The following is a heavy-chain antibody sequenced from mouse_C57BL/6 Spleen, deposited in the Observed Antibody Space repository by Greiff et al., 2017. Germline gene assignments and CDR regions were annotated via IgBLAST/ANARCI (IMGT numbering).Heavy chain of an antibody. CDR1: GYTFPSYW. V-gene: IGHV1-52*01. CDR2: IDPSDSVT. CDR3: ARTHYSNSWCAY. D-gene: IGHD2-5*01. J-gene: IGHJ3*01. Sequence: QVQLQQPGAELVRPGSSVKLSCKASGYTFPSYWLHWVKQRPIQGLEWIGNIDPSDSVTHYNQKFKDKATLTVDKSSSTAYMQLSSMTSEDSAVYYCARTHYSNSWCAYRGQGTLVTVSA.